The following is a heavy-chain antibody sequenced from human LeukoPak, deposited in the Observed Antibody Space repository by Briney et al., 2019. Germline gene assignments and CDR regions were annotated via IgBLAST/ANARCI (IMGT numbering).Heavy chain of an antibody. D-gene: IGHD2-15*01. CDR3: AREPYCSGGSCYSP. J-gene: IGHJ5*02. CDR1: GGSISSYY. V-gene: IGHV4-59*01. Sequence: SEALSLTCTVSGGSISSYYWSWIRQPPGKGLEWIGYIYYSGSTNYNPSLKSRVTISVDTSKNQFSLKLSSVTAADTAVYYCAREPYCSGGSCYSPWGQGTLVTVSS. CDR2: IYYSGST.